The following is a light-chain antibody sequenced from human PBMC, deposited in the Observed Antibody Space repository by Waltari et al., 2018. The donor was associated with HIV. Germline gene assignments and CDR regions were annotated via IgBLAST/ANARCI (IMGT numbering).Light chain of an antibody. V-gene: IGLV2-11*01. CDR1: SRDVVGYNF. Sequence: QSALPQPRSVSGSPGQLVTISCTGTSRDVVGYNFVSWYQQHPGKAPRLLIYDVTQRPAGVPAGFSGSKSDDADSLTISGLQAEDDGDYYFCSYAGNYIWVFGGGTSLTVL. CDR3: CSYAGNYIWV. J-gene: IGLJ3*02. CDR2: DVT.